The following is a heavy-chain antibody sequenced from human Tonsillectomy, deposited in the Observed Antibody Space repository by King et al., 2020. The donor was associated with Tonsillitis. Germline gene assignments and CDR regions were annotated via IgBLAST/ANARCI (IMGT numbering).Heavy chain of an antibody. Sequence: QLVQSGGGLVQPGGSLRLSCAASGFPFSSYAMSWVRQAPGKGLEWVSTISAGGGVTYDADSVTGLFTSSRYNFMNMLYLQMNSLGAEDTAVNSCGKDGGDYYDRWADYHYYMDVWGRGTTVTVSS. J-gene: IGHJ6*03. V-gene: IGHV3-23*04. D-gene: IGHD3-22*01. CDR1: GFPFSSYA. CDR2: ISAGGGVT. CDR3: GKDGGDYYDRWADYHYYMDV.